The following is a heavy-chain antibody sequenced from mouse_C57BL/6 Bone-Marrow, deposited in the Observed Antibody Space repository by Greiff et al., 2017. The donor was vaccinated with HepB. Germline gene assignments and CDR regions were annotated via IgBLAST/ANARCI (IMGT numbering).Heavy chain of an antibody. CDR2: INPGSGGT. J-gene: IGHJ1*03. D-gene: IGHD1-1*01. V-gene: IGHV1-54*01. CDR1: GYAFTNYL. CDR3: ASRLGYGSSPYWYFDV. Sequence: QVQLQQSGAELVRPGTSVKVSCKASGYAFTNYLIEWVKQRPGQGLEWIGVINPGSGGTNYNVKFKGKATLTADKSSSTAYMQLSSLTSEDSAVYFCASRLGYGSSPYWYFDVWGTGTTVTVSS.